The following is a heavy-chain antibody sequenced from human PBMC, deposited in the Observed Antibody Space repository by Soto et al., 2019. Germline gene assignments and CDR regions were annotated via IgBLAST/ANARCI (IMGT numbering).Heavy chain of an antibody. CDR1: AFNFKKCA. Sequence: GGSLKLCRSASAFNFKKCAMRWVRHAQGNGLEWVSGIGRRGRTTYYADSVKGRFTISRDNSKNTLYLKMSSLRAEDTALYYCVKDGSRRVPYFDYMDVWGQRATVTVSS. CDR2: IGRRGRTT. J-gene: IGHJ6*02. V-gene: IGHV3-23*01. D-gene: IGHD3-9*01. CDR3: VKDGSRRVPYFDYMDV.